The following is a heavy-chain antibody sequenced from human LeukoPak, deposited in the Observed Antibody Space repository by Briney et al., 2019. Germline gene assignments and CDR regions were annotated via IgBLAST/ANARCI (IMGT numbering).Heavy chain of an antibody. CDR1: GYSFPIYW. J-gene: IGHJ4*02. CDR2: IYPGDSDT. Sequence: GESLKISCKGSGYSFPIYWIAWVRQMPGKGLEWMGIIYPGDSDTRYSPSFQGQVTISADKSISTAYLQWSSLKASDTAMHYCARQSRDGSKTRGYYFDYWGQGTLVTVS. V-gene: IGHV5-51*01. CDR3: ARQSRDGSKTRGYYFDY. D-gene: IGHD3-10*01.